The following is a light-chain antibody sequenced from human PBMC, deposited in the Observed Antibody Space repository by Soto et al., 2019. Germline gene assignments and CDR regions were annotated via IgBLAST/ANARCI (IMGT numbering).Light chain of an antibody. CDR1: SGHSNYA. V-gene: IGLV4-69*01. J-gene: IGLJ3*02. Sequence: QPVLTQSPSVSASLGASVKLTCTLSSGHSNYAIAWHQQQPEKGPRYLMKLNSDGSHSKGDGIPDRFSGSSSGAERYLTISSLQSEDEADYYCQTWGTGTPWVFGGGTKVTVL. CDR3: QTWGTGTPWV. CDR2: LNSDGSH.